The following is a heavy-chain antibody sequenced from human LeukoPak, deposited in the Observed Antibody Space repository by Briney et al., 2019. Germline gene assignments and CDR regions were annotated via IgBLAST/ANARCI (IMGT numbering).Heavy chain of an antibody. CDR1: GYTFTSYA. V-gene: IGHV7-4-1*02. CDR2: INTNTGNP. J-gene: IGHJ3*02. Sequence: ASVKVSCKASGYTFTSYAMNWVRQAPGQGLEWMGWINTNTGNPTYAQGFTGRFVFSLDTSVSTAYLQISSLKAEDTAVYYCASSRPGEQQLVYDAFDIWGQGTMVTVSS. CDR3: ASSRPGEQQLVYDAFDI. D-gene: IGHD6-13*01.